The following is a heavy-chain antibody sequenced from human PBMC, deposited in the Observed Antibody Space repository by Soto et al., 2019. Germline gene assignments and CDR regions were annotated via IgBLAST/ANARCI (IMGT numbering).Heavy chain of an antibody. V-gene: IGHV3-23*01. D-gene: IGHD1-26*01. CDR1: GFTFSGYA. Sequence: LRLSCAASGFTFSGYALSWVRQAPGKGLEWVSGSSGSXXXXYYADSVKGRFTISRDNSKNTLYLQMNSLRAEDTAVYYCAKLSGSYYDYWGQGTLVTVSS. CDR3: AKLSGSYYDY. J-gene: IGHJ4*02. CDR2: SSGSXXXX.